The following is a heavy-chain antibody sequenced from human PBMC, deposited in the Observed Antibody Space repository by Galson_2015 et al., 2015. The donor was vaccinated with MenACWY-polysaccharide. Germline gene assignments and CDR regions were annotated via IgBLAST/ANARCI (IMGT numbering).Heavy chain of an antibody. CDR1: GFTFSSYE. D-gene: IGHD6-19*01. V-gene: IGHV3-48*03. Sequence: SLRLSCAASGFTFSSYEMNWVRQAPGKGLEWVSYISSSGSTIYYADSVKGRFTISRDNAKNSLYLQMNSLRAEDTAVYYCARQPAVVGTSDAFEIWGQGTMVTVSS. CDR2: ISSSGSTI. J-gene: IGHJ3*02. CDR3: ARQPAVVGTSDAFEI.